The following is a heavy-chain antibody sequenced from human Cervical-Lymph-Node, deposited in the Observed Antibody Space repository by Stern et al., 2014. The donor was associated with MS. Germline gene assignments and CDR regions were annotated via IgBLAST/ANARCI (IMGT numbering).Heavy chain of an antibody. V-gene: IGHV1-69*09. J-gene: IGHJ5*02. CDR2: IIPVLGIT. Sequence: VHLVESGAEVRKPGSSVKVSCKASGVMFSSFAISWMRQAPGQRFEWMGGIIPVLGITNYAQKFQARLTISADKSSTTAYMELSNLRSEDTALYYCARGVATIQGTDWFDPWGQGTLVTVSS. D-gene: IGHD5-12*01. CDR3: ARGVATIQGTDWFDP. CDR1: GVMFSSFA.